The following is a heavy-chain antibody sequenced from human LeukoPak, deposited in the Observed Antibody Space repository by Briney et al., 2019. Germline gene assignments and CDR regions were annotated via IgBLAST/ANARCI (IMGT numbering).Heavy chain of an antibody. V-gene: IGHV3-15*01. CDR2: IKSKADGGST. Sequence: PGRSLRLSCAASGFTFINAWMSWVRQAPGKGLEWVGRIKSKADGGSTDYAAPVKGRFTFSRDDSKNTLYLQTNSLTTEDTDVYYCTADGCAGGGCFSGHYWRQGTRVTVSS. CDR3: TADGCAGGGCFSGHY. J-gene: IGHJ4*02. CDR1: GFTFINAW. D-gene: IGHD2-15*01.